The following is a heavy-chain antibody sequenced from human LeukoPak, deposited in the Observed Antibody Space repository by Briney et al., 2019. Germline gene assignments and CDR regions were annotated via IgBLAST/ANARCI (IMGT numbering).Heavy chain of an antibody. Sequence: ASVKVSRKASGYTFTSYGISWVRQAPGQGLEWMGWISAYNGNTNYAQKLQGRVTVTTDTSTSTAYMELRSLRSDDTAVYYCARGTYYYDSSGYSMDVWGQGTTVTVSS. D-gene: IGHD3-22*01. J-gene: IGHJ6*02. CDR1: GYTFTSYG. CDR3: ARGTYYYDSSGYSMDV. CDR2: ISAYNGNT. V-gene: IGHV1-18*01.